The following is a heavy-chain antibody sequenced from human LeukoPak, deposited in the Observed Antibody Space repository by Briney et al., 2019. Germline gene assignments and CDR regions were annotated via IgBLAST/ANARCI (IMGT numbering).Heavy chain of an antibody. J-gene: IGHJ5*02. CDR3: ARGLYDFWSGLGFDP. Sequence: PSETLSLTCAVSGGSISSGGYSWRWIRQPPGKGLEWIGYIYHSGSTYYNPSLKSRVTISVDRSKNQFSLKLSSVTAADTAVYYCARGLYDFWSGLGFDPWGQGTLVTVSS. CDR2: IYHSGST. CDR1: GGSISSGGYS. V-gene: IGHV4-30-2*01. D-gene: IGHD3-3*01.